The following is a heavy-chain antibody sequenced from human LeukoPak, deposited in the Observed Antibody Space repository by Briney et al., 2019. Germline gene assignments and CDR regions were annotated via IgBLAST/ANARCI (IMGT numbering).Heavy chain of an antibody. V-gene: IGHV4-4*02. D-gene: IGHD6-13*01. Sequence: SETLSLTCAVSGGSISSSNWWSWVRQPPGKGLEWIGEIYHSGSTYYNPSLKSRVTISVDTSKNQFSLKLSSVTAADTAMYYCARAYSSSWYYNWFDPWGQGTLVTVSS. CDR1: GGSISSSNW. CDR3: ARAYSSSWYYNWFDP. CDR2: IYHSGST. J-gene: IGHJ5*02.